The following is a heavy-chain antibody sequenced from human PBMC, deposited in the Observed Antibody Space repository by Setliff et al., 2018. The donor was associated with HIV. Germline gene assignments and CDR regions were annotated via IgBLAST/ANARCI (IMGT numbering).Heavy chain of an antibody. CDR1: GGSFSGYY. J-gene: IGHJ4*02. Sequence: SETLSLTCAVYGGSFSGYYWSWIRQPPGKGLEWIGEINHSGSTNYNPSLKSRVTISVDTSKNQFSLKPSSVTAADTAVYYCAVTGYSSSWYLRSFDYWGQGTLVTVSS. V-gene: IGHV4-34*01. D-gene: IGHD6-13*01. CDR2: INHSGST. CDR3: AVTGYSSSWYLRSFDY.